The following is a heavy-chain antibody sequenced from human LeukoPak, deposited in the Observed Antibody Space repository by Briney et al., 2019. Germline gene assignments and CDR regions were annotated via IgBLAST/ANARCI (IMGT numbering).Heavy chain of an antibody. V-gene: IGHV3-7*01. CDR1: GFTFSDLS. CDR2: IKQDGSEK. Sequence: GGSLRLSCAASGFTFSDLSMHWVRQAPGKGLEWVANIKQDGSEKYYVDSVKGRFTISRDNAKNSLYLQMNSLRAEDTAVYYCARGVVVDYWGQGTLVTVSS. J-gene: IGHJ4*02. D-gene: IGHD2-2*01. CDR3: ARGVVVDY.